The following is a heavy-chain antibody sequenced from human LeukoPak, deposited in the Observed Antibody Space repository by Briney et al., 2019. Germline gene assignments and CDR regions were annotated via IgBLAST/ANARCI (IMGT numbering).Heavy chain of an antibody. CDR3: AKKDIVVVVGANPYFDY. Sequence: GESLRLSCAASGFTFSSYAMSWVRQAPGKGLEWVSAIYGSGGSTYYADSVKGRFTISRDNSKNTLYLQMNSLRAEDTAVYYCAKKDIVVVVGANPYFDYWGQGTLVTV. D-gene: IGHD2-15*01. V-gene: IGHV3-23*01. CDR2: IYGSGGST. CDR1: GFTFSSYA. J-gene: IGHJ4*02.